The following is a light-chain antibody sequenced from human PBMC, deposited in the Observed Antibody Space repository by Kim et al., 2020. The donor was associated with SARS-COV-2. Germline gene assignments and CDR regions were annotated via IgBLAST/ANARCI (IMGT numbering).Light chain of an antibody. J-gene: IGLJ7*01. CDR2: KIP. Sequence: GQPITISCTGTSGDVGSYNLYCEYQHHPGKAPLLIIYKIPTRPSGISDRFSATTAGNTASLTISGLQAEEEDDYYCSSYAGRSTFVFGRGTQLTVL. V-gene: IGLV2-23*02. CDR1: SGDVGSYNL. CDR3: SSYAGRSTFV.